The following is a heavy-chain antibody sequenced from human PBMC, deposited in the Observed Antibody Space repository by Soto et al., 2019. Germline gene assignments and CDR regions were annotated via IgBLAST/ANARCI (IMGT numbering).Heavy chain of an antibody. Sequence: SETLSLTCTVSGGSVSSGSHYWSWIRQPPGKGLEWIAYIYHTGSTNYNPSLKSRVTISVDMSKDQFSLKLSSVTAADTAVYYCARGRSYYYDSSGSRKYYFDYWGQGTLVTVSS. CDR1: GGSVSSGSHY. J-gene: IGHJ4*02. CDR2: IYHTGST. V-gene: IGHV4-61*01. D-gene: IGHD3-22*01. CDR3: ARGRSYYYDSSGSRKYYFDY.